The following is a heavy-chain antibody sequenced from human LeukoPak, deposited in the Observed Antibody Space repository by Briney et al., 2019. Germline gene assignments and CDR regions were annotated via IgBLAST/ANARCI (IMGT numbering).Heavy chain of an antibody. D-gene: IGHD6-19*01. Sequence: GGSLRLSCVASGFPFSSYWMTWVRQAPGKGLEWVANIKQDGSKKSYVDSVKGRFTISRDNSKNTLYLQMNSLRAEDTAVYYCAKDVAQWLPRSGFDYWGQGTLVTVSS. CDR3: AKDVAQWLPRSGFDY. CDR2: IKQDGSKK. CDR1: GFPFSSYW. J-gene: IGHJ4*02. V-gene: IGHV3-7*03.